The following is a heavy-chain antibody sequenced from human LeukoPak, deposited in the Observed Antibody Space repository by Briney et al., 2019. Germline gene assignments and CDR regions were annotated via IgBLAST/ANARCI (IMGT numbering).Heavy chain of an antibody. CDR3: ARGGGGSGSYYRGALGFDYYYYYGMDV. Sequence: GGSLRLSCAASGFTFSSYDMHWVRQATGKGLEWVSAIGTAGDTYYPGSVKGRFTISRDTAKNSLYLQMNSLRAGDTAVYYCARGGGGSGSYYRGALGFDYYYYYGMDVWGQGTTVTVSS. D-gene: IGHD3-10*01. V-gene: IGHV3-13*01. CDR1: GFTFSSYD. J-gene: IGHJ6*02. CDR2: IGTAGDT.